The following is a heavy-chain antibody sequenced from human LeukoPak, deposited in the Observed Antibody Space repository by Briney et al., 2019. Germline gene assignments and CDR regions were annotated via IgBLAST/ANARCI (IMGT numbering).Heavy chain of an antibody. Sequence: GASVKVSCKASGGTFSSYAISWVRQAPGQGLEWMGRIIPILGIANYAQKFQGRVTITADKSTSTAYMELSSLRSEDTAVYYCARQYCSSTSCRRDAFDIWGQGTMVTVSS. CDR3: ARQYCSSTSCRRDAFDI. CDR2: IIPILGIA. D-gene: IGHD2-2*01. CDR1: GGTFSSYA. J-gene: IGHJ3*02. V-gene: IGHV1-69*04.